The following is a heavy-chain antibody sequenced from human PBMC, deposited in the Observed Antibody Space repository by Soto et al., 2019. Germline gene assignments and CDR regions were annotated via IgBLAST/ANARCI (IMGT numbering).Heavy chain of an antibody. Sequence: EVQLVESGGGLVQPGGSLRLSCAASGFTVSSNYMNWVRQAPGKGLEWVSLIYGGGSTFYADSVKGRFTISRDNSKKTVYLQMNSLRAEDTAVYYCARDSMRGYTFGWFGMDVWGQGTTVTVSS. CDR3: ARDSMRGYTFGWFGMDV. D-gene: IGHD5-18*01. CDR2: IYGGGST. J-gene: IGHJ6*02. V-gene: IGHV3-66*01. CDR1: GFTVSSNY.